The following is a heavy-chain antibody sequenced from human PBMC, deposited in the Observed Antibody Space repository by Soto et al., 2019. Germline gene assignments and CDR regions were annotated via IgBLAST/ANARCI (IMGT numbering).Heavy chain of an antibody. CDR1: GFTFMIYE. Sequence: GSLILSCSASGFTFMIYEMNWVRQAAGKGLEWVSYISSSGSTIYYADSVKGRFTISRDNAKNSLYLQMNSLRAEDTAVYYCARADYGDYGLDAFDICGQGTMVTVSS. CDR3: ARADYGDYGLDAFDI. V-gene: IGHV3-48*03. CDR2: ISSSGSTI. D-gene: IGHD4-17*01. J-gene: IGHJ3*02.